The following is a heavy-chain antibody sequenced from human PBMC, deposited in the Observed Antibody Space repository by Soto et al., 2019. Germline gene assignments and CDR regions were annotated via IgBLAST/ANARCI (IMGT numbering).Heavy chain of an antibody. CDR2: INSDGSVS. D-gene: IGHD2-15*01. CDR1: GFTFSNYW. Sequence: EVQLVESGGGLVQPGGSLRLSCAASGFTFSNYWMYWVRQAPGKGLVWVSRINSDGSVSSYADSAKGRLTISRDNVKNTLYLQMDSLRAEDTAVYYCARGDCVGGPCYSLAGSFYYYMDVWGKGTTVTVFS. V-gene: IGHV3-74*01. J-gene: IGHJ6*03. CDR3: ARGDCVGGPCYSLAGSFYYYMDV.